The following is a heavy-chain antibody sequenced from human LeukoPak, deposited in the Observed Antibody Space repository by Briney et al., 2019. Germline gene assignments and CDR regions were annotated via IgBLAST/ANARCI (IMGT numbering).Heavy chain of an antibody. J-gene: IGHJ6*02. CDR2: ISSSGSTI. V-gene: IGHV3-48*04. CDR3: ARAGIAAAGSAPGQYYYYGMDV. D-gene: IGHD6-13*01. Sequence: PGGSLRLSCAASGFTFSSYWMHWVRQAPGKGLEWVSYISSSGSTIYYADSVKGRFTISRDNAQNSLYLQMNSLRAEDTAVYYCARAGIAAAGSAPGQYYYYGMDVWGQGTTVTVSS. CDR1: GFTFSSYW.